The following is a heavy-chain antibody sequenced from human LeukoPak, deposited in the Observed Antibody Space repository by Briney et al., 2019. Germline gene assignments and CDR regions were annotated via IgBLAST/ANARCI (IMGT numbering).Heavy chain of an antibody. J-gene: IGHJ5*02. D-gene: IGHD3-16*01. CDR1: GASFSGYY. V-gene: IGHV4-34*01. Sequence: SESLSLVRALYGASFSGYYWSWTRQPPGKGRGWLGEINHSGSTNYNPSLKSRVTLSVDTSTNQLSLKLSSVTAADAAVYYCSRDSGATGEVKVDPWGQGTLVTVSS. CDR2: INHSGST. CDR3: SRDSGATGEVKVDP.